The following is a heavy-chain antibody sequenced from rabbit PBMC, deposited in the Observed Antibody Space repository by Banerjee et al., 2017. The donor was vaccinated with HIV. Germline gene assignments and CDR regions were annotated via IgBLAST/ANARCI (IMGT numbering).Heavy chain of an antibody. CDR1: GFDFSSNA. J-gene: IGHJ4*01. Sequence: QEQLVESGGGLVQPEGSLTLTCKASGFDFSSNAMCWVRQAPGKGPEWIACIYNGDGSTYYASWVNGRFTSSRSTSLNTVDLKMTSRTAADTASYFCARDLAGVIGWNFNLWGQGTLVTV. CDR2: IYNGDGST. CDR3: ARDLAGVIGWNFNL. V-gene: IGHV1S47*01. D-gene: IGHD4-1*01.